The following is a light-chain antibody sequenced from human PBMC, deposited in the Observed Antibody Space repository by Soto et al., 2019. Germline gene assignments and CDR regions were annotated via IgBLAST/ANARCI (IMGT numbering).Light chain of an antibody. V-gene: IGKV1-39*01. CDR3: QQYDDWQT. Sequence: DIQMTQSPSSLCASVGDRVTITCRASQSISSYLNWYQQKPGKAPKLLIYAASSLQSGVPSRFTGSGSGTEFTLTISSLQSEDFAVYYCQQYDDWQTFGQGTKVDIK. J-gene: IGKJ1*01. CDR2: AAS. CDR1: QSISSY.